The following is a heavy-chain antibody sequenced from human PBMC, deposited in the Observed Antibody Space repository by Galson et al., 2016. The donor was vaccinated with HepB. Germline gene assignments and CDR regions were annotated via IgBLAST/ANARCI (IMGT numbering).Heavy chain of an antibody. Sequence: SETLSLTCRFYGGSLRAYYWAWIRQPPGKGLEWIGDINHGGSTNYNPSLGGRVPILVDTTKNQISLKLTSVSAADTAIYNCATGYKFGFGLGYWGQGTPVTVSS. D-gene: IGHD2-2*03. CDR3: ATGYKFGFGLGY. CDR2: INHGGST. J-gene: IGHJ4*02. V-gene: IGHV4-34*01. CDR1: GGSLRAYY.